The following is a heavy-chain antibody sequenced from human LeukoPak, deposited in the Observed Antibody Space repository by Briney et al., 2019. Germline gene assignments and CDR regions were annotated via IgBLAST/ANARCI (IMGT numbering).Heavy chain of an antibody. Sequence: PGGSLRLSCAASGFTFSSYSMNWVRQAPGKGLEWVSSTSSSSSYIYYADSVKGRFTISRDNAKNSLYLQMNSLRAEDTAVYYCARAGSSSWYLVAYWGQGTLVTVSS. J-gene: IGHJ4*02. CDR2: TSSSSSYI. D-gene: IGHD6-13*01. V-gene: IGHV3-21*01. CDR3: ARAGSSSWYLVAY. CDR1: GFTFSSYS.